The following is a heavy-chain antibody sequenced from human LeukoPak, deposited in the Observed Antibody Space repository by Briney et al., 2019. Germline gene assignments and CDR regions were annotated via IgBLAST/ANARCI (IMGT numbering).Heavy chain of an antibody. D-gene: IGHD5-12*01. CDR3: ATGGYSGYDSVIDY. Sequence: PSETLSLACAVYGGSFGGYYWSWIRQPPGKGLEWIGEINHSGSTDYNPSLESRVTISVDTSKNQFSLKLSSVTAADTAVYYCATGGYSGYDSVIDYWGQGALVTVSS. CDR1: GGSFGGYY. V-gene: IGHV4-34*01. CDR2: INHSGST. J-gene: IGHJ4*02.